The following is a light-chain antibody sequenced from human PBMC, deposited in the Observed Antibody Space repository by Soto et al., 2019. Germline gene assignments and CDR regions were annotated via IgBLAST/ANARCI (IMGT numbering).Light chain of an antibody. Sequence: IVLTQYPATPSLSPGERATLSCRASQSVSSYLAWYQQKPGQAPRLLIYDASNRATGIPARFSGSGSGTDFTLTISSLEPEDFAVYYCQQRSNWPPTFGGGTKVDIK. CDR2: DAS. V-gene: IGKV3-11*01. CDR3: QQRSNWPPT. CDR1: QSVSSY. J-gene: IGKJ4*01.